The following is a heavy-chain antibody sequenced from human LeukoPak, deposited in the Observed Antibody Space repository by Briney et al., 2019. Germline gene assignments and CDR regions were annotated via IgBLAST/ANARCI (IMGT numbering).Heavy chain of an antibody. CDR3: ARMRDWFDP. CDR1: GGSISSHY. J-gene: IGHJ5*02. CDR2: IYYSGST. Sequence: SETLSLTCTVSGGSISSHYWSWIRQPPGKGLKWIGYIYYSGSTNYNPSLKSRVTISVDTSKNQFSLKLGSVTAADTAVYYCARMRDWFDPWGQGTLVTVSS. V-gene: IGHV4-59*11.